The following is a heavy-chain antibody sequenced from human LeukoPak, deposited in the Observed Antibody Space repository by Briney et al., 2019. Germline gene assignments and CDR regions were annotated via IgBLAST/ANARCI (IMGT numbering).Heavy chain of an antibody. D-gene: IGHD2-2*01. Sequence: GGSLRLSCAASGFSFSSFWMSWVRQAPGKGPEWVANIKQDGSEEYYVDSVKGRFTISRDNAKNSLYLQMNSLRAEDTAVYYCASSTSCYGNGYYYYGMDVWGQGTTVTVSS. CDR2: IKQDGSEE. V-gene: IGHV3-7*01. CDR1: GFSFSSFW. CDR3: ASSTSCYGNGYYYYGMDV. J-gene: IGHJ6*02.